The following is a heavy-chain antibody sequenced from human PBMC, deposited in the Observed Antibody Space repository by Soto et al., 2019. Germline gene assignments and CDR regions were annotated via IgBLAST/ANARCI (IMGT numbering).Heavy chain of an antibody. D-gene: IGHD6-13*01. Sequence: SETLSLTCTVSGASMNSYHWSWIRQPAGKGLEWIGHIHSSGSTNYNPSLKSRVTMSVDTSKNQFSLRLMSLTAADTAVYYCARDQGVAAAGITWFDTWGQGSLVTVSS. CDR2: IHSSGST. V-gene: IGHV4-4*07. CDR3: ARDQGVAAAGITWFDT. J-gene: IGHJ5*02. CDR1: GASMNSYH.